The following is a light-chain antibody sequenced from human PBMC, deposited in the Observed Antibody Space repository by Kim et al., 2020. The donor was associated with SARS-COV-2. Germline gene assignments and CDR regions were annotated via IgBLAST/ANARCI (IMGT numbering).Light chain of an antibody. CDR3: QQYGSSPPIT. CDR1: QSLSRNY. Sequence: EIVLTQSPGTLSLSPGERATLSCRASQSLSRNYLAWYQQKPGQAPRLLIYGASSRATGIPDRFSGSGSGTDFSLTISRLEPEDFAEYYCQQYGSSPPITFGQGTRLEIK. CDR2: GAS. V-gene: IGKV3-20*01. J-gene: IGKJ5*01.